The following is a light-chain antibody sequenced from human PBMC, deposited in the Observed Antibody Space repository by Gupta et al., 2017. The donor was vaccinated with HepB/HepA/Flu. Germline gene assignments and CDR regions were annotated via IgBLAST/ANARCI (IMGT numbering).Light chain of an antibody. Sequence: EIVLTQSPATLSLSPGERATLSCRASQSVSSYLAWYQQKPGQAPRLLIYDASNRDTGIPARFSGSGFGKDLTLTISSREQEDFAVYYCQQRSNWPPLTFGGGTXVENK. CDR3: QQRSNWPPLT. J-gene: IGKJ4*01. CDR1: QSVSSY. V-gene: IGKV3-11*01. CDR2: DAS.